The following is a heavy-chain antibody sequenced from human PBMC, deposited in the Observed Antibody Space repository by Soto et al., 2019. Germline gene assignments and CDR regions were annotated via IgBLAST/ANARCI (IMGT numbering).Heavy chain of an antibody. Sequence: QVQLVESGGGVVQPGRSLRLSCAASGFSLSYYGIHWVRQAPGKGLEWVAIISLDGRKKYYADSLKGRFTISRDNSENTVYLQMNSLRDEDTAVYYCAKGGKGGYSYGEHIDYWGQGTLVTVSS. CDR2: ISLDGRKK. CDR3: AKGGKGGYSYGEHIDY. V-gene: IGHV3-30*18. CDR1: GFSLSYYG. J-gene: IGHJ4*02. D-gene: IGHD5-18*01.